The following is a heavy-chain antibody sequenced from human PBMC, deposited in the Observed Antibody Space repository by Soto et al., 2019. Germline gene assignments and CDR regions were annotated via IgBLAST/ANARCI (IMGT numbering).Heavy chain of an antibody. D-gene: IGHD1-26*01. V-gene: IGHV5-51*01. CDR1: GYNFATYW. J-gene: IGHJ5*02. CDR2: IHPGDSEC. CDR3: ARVDMGPTRWFDP. Sequence: EVQLAQSGAEVKKPGESLKISCKVSGYNFATYWIGWVRQMPGKGLEWMGIIHPGDSECRYSPSFEGHVTISVDTSLRTAHLQWNSLKASDTAIYFCARVDMGPTRWFDPWGQGTLVTVSS.